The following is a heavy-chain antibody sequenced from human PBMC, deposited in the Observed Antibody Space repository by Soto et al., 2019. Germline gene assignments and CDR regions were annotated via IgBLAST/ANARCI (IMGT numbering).Heavy chain of an antibody. CDR2: INHSGRT. D-gene: IGHD2-2*01. CDR3: ARGPRCINTSCSNDFYHFGLDV. J-gene: IGHJ6*02. Sequence: SETLSLTCAVYGGSFSGYFWTWVRQAPGKGLEWIGEINHSGRTNTNPSLKSRISTSVDTSKNQFSLRLSSVTAADTAFYYCARGPRCINTSCSNDFYHFGLDVWGQGTSVTVSS. V-gene: IGHV4-34*01. CDR1: GGSFSGYF.